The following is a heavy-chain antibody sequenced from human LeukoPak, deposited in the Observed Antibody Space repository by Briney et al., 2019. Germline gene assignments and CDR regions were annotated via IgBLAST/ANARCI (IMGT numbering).Heavy chain of an antibody. CDR2: IYNSGST. D-gene: IGHD4-11*01. CDR3: ARYSFHYYYYGMDV. J-gene: IGHJ6*02. Sequence: SETLSLTCTVSGGSVSDNNFFWNWIRQPPGKGLEWIGYIYNSGSTNYNPALNSRVTISVDTSNNQFSLKLSSVIAADTAVYYCARYSFHYYYYGMDVWGQGTTVTVSS. CDR1: GGSVSDNNFF. V-gene: IGHV4-61*01.